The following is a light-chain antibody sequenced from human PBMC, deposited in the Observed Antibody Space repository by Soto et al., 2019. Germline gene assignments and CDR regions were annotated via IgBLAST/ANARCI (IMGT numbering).Light chain of an antibody. J-gene: IGKJ2*01. CDR3: QHYGGSPYT. CDR1: QSVSSSY. CDR2: GAS. Sequence: EIVLTQSPGTLSLSPGERVTLSCRASQSVSSSYLAWYQQKSGQAPRLLIHGASSRATGIPDRFSGSGSGKDFTLTISRLEPEDFTVYYCQHYGGSPYTFGQGTELEIK. V-gene: IGKV3-20*01.